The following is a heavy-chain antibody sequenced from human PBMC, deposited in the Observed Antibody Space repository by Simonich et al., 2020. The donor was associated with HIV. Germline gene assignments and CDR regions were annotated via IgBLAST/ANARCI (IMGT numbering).Heavy chain of an antibody. CDR3: TRDGGEY. CDR1: GFTFYRYW. CDR2: IKQDGGEK. V-gene: IGHV3-7*01. Sequence: EVQLVESGGGLVQPGGSRRLSCAASGFTFYRYWMSWVRQAPGKGLEWVANIKQDGGEKDYADSVKGRLTISRDNAENLLYLQMDSLRAEDTAVYYCTRDGGEYWGQGTLVTVSS. J-gene: IGHJ4*02. D-gene: IGHD3-16*01.